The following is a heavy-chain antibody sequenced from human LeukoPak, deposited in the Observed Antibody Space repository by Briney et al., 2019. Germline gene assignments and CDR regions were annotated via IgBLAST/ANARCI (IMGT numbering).Heavy chain of an antibody. V-gene: IGHV3-30*02. D-gene: IGHD6-13*01. J-gene: IGHJ4*02. CDR2: IRYDGINK. CDR3: ARVKGGIAAAGNYFDY. Sequence: GGSLRLSCAASGFTFSSYGMHWVRQAPGKGLEWGAFIRYDGINKYSADSVKGRFTISRDNSKNTLYLQMNSLRAEDTAVYYCARVKGGIAAAGNYFDYWGQGTRVTVSS. CDR1: GFTFSSYG.